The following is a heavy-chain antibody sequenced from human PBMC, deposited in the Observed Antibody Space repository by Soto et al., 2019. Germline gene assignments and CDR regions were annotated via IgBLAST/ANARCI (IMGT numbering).Heavy chain of an antibody. CDR3: ARVKYCSGGSCYLYCFDY. CDR1: GYTFTGYY. J-gene: IGHJ4*02. Sequence: ASVKVSCKASGYTFTGYYMHWVRQAPGQGLEWMGWINPNSGGTNYAQKFQGRVTMTRDTSISTAYMELSRLRSDDTAVYYCARVKYCSGGSCYLYCFDYWGQGTLVTVSS. V-gene: IGHV1-2*02. CDR2: INPNSGGT. D-gene: IGHD2-15*01.